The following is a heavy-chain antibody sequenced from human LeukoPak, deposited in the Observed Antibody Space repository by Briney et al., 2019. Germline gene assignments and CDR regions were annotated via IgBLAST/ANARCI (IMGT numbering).Heavy chain of an antibody. CDR1: GLTLSYYY. CDR2: ISSSGSTI. D-gene: IGHD6-13*01. CDR3: ASPTAAGIDY. J-gene: IGHJ4*02. Sequence: GGSLSLLCAACGLTLSYYYMSGIHQAPGRGVECVSYISSSGSTIYYGNSVKGRFTISRDNAKNSLYLQMNSLRAVDTAVYYCASPTAAGIDYWGQGTLVTVSS. V-gene: IGHV3-11*01.